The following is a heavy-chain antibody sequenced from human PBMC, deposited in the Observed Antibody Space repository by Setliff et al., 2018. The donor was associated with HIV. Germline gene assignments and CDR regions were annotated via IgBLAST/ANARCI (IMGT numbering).Heavy chain of an antibody. V-gene: IGHV1-69*05. CDR2: IIPLFGSA. CDR3: ARVQTMAVAGTQYYYMDV. CDR1: GNSFHSYA. D-gene: IGHD6-19*01. J-gene: IGHJ6*03. Sequence: ASVKVSCKASGNSFHSYAFSWVRQAPEQGLEWMGGIIPLFGSANYAQKFQGRVSIARDTSASTAYMELSSLRSEDTAVYYCARVQTMAVAGTQYYYMDVWGKGTTVTVSS.